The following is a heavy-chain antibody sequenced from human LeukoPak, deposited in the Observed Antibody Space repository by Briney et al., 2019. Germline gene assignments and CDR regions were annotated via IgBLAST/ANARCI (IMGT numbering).Heavy chain of an antibody. D-gene: IGHD3-10*01. J-gene: IGHJ6*02. V-gene: IGHV4-61*08. CDR1: GGSISSGGYY. CDR2: IYYSGST. CDR3: ATSMVRGVSAKGYGMDV. Sequence: SQTLSLTCTVSGGSISSGGYYWSWIRQHPGKGLEWIGYIYYSGSTNYNPSLKSRVTISVDTSKNQFSLKLSSVTAADTAVYYCATSMVRGVSAKGYGMDVWGQGTTVTVSS.